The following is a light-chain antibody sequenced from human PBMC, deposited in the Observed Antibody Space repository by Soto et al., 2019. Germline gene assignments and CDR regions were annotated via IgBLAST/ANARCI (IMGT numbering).Light chain of an antibody. Sequence: EIVLAKSQDTLSSFPGDRVTLSCRASQYINTRLAWYQHRPGQAPRLLIYQTSIRATGIPARFSGSGSGTDFTLTISSLEPEDFAVYYCQQRSNWPLTFGQGTRLAV. CDR1: QYINTR. V-gene: IGKV3-11*01. J-gene: IGKJ5*01. CDR2: QTS. CDR3: QQRSNWPLT.